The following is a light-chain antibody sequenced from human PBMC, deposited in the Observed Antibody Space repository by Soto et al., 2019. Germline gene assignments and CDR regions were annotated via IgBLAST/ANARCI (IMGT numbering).Light chain of an antibody. CDR2: GAS. CDR1: QSVSSSY. Sequence: EIVLTQSPGTLSLSPGERATLSCRASQSVSSSYLAWYQQKPGQAPRLLIYGASSRATGIPDRFSGSGSGTDFTLTISRLEPEDFAVYYCQQYGSPPYTFGQGPKLEIK. V-gene: IGKV3-20*01. CDR3: QQYGSPPYT. J-gene: IGKJ2*01.